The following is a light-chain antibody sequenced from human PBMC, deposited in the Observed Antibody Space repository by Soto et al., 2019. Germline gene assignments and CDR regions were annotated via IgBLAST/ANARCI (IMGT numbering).Light chain of an antibody. J-gene: IGKJ2*01. CDR2: AAS. CDR3: QQSYSTPYT. Sequence: DIQMTQSPSSPSASVGDRVTITCRASQTISNYLNWYQQKPGKAPKLLIYAASSLQSGFPSRFSGRGSGTDFTLTISSLQPDDFATYYCQQSYSTPYTFGQGTRLEIK. CDR1: QTISNY. V-gene: IGKV1-39*01.